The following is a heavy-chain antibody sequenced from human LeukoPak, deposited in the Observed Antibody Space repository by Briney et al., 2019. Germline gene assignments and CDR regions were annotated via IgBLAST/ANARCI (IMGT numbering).Heavy chain of an antibody. D-gene: IGHD4-17*01. CDR1: GGTFSSYA. Sequence: SVKVSCKASGGTFSSYAISWVRQAPGQGLEWMGRIIPIFGTANYAQKFQGRVTITTDESTSTAYMELSSLRSEDTAVYYCASEEVTTPHYFDYWGQGTLVTVSS. J-gene: IGHJ4*02. V-gene: IGHV1-69*05. CDR3: ASEEVTTPHYFDY. CDR2: IIPIFGTA.